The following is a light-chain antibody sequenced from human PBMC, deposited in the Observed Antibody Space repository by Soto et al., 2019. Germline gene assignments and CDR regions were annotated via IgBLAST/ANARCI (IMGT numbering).Light chain of an antibody. CDR2: DVS. J-gene: IGLJ1*01. CDR1: SSDVGGYNY. CDR3: SSYTRSSPAIV. V-gene: IGLV2-14*01. Sequence: QSVLTQPASVSGSPGQSITISCTGTSSDVGGYNYVSWYQQHPGKAPKLMIYDVSNRPSGVSNRFSGSKSGNTASLTISGLQAEDEADYYCSSYTRSSPAIVFGTGTKVTVL.